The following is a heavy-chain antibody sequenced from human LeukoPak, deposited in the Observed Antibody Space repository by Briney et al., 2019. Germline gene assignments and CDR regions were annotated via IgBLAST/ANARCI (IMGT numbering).Heavy chain of an antibody. CDR1: GYTFSSYA. CDR2: ISGSGGST. Sequence: GGSLRLSCAASGYTFSSYAMSWVRQAPGKGLEWVSAISGSGGSTYYADSVKGRFTISRDNAKNSLYLQMHSLRAEDTAVYYCARDSQAVGTDFDHWGQGTLVTVSS. V-gene: IGHV3-23*01. CDR3: ARDSQAVGTDFDH. J-gene: IGHJ4*02. D-gene: IGHD6-13*01.